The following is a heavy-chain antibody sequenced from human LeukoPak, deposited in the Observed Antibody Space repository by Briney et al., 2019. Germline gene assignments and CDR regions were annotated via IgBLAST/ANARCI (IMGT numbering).Heavy chain of an antibody. J-gene: IGHJ6*02. CDR1: AGSIGSYY. Sequence: PSEPRSLTCTVSAGSIGSYYGSWIRQPPGEWLGWVACIEYSRSNNYNTSLNSRSAKSVHTSKNQSSQNLSSVTAADTAMYYCARHNYYGSYGLDAWGPGTTVTVSS. V-gene: IGHV4-59*08. CDR3: ARHNYYGSYGLDA. CDR2: IEYSRSN. D-gene: IGHD3-22*01.